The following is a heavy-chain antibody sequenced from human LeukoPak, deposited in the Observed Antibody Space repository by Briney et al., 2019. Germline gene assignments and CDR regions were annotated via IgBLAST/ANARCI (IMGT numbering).Heavy chain of an antibody. CDR3: AGGQSLVLGDAFDI. J-gene: IGHJ3*02. CDR1: GFTFGSYA. CDR2: ISGSGSSI. Sequence: GGSLRLSCAASGFTFGSYAMNWVRQAPGKGLEWVSHISGSGSSIYYADSVKGRFTISRDNAKNSLYLQMNSLRAEDTAVYYCAGGQSLVLGDAFDIWGQGTMVTVSS. V-gene: IGHV3-48*03. D-gene: IGHD6-19*01.